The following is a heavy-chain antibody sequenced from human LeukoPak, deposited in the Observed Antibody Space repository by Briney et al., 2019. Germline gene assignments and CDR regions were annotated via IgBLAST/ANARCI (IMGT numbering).Heavy chain of an antibody. J-gene: IGHJ6*02. CDR3: ARAGGSGISYYYYGMKD. D-gene: IGHD1-26*01. Sequence: KVGESLRISCQGSGYSFANYWIAWVRQMPEKGLEWMGIIYPGDSDTRYSPSFQGQVTISADTSISTAYLQWSSLKASDTAIYYCARAGGSGISYYYYGMKDWGQGTTVTVSS. CDR2: IYPGDSDT. CDR1: GYSFANYW. V-gene: IGHV5-51*01.